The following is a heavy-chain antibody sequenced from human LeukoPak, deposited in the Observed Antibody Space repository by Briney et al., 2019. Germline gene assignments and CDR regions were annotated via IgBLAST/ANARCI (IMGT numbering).Heavy chain of an antibody. J-gene: IGHJ4*02. CDR3: ARVSLAAAGTAADY. CDR1: GYTFTSYD. CDR2: ISAYNGNT. V-gene: IGHV1-18*01. D-gene: IGHD6-13*01. Sequence: ASVKVSCKASGYTFTSYDINWVRQAPGQGLEWMGWISAYNGNTNYAQKLQGRVTMTTDTSTSTAYMELRSLRSDDTAVYYCARVSLAAAGTAADYWGQGTLVTVSS.